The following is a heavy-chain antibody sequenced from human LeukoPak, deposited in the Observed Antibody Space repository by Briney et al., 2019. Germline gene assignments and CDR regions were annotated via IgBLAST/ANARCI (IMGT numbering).Heavy chain of an antibody. CDR1: GFTFSSYG. J-gene: IGHJ6*03. CDR3: ANPELYSSSGYMDV. CDR2: ISGSGGST. V-gene: IGHV3-23*01. D-gene: IGHD6-13*01. Sequence: PGGSLRLSCAASGFTFSSYGMSWVRQAPGKGLEWVSAISGSGGSTYYADSVKGRFTISRDNSKNTLYLQMNSLRAEDTAVYYCANPELYSSSGYMDVWGKGTTVTVSS.